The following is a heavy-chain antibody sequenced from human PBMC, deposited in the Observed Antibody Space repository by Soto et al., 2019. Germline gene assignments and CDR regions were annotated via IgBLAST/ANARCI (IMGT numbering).Heavy chain of an antibody. CDR1: GYSFTSYW. D-gene: IGHD4-17*01. Sequence: LGESLKISCKGSGYSFTSYWIGWVRQMPGKGLEWVGIIYPGDSDTRYSPSFQGQVTISADKSISTAYLQWSSLKASDTAMYYCARQKAPALRIYYYYGMDVWGQGTTVTVSS. V-gene: IGHV5-51*01. CDR3: ARQKAPALRIYYYYGMDV. CDR2: IYPGDSDT. J-gene: IGHJ6*02.